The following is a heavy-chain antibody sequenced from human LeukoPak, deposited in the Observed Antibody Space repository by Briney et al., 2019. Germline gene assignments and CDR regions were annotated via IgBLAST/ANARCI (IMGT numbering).Heavy chain of an antibody. V-gene: IGHV1-69*04. Sequence: GASVKVSCKASGGTFSSYAISWVRQAPGQGLEWMGRIIPILGIANYAQKFQGRVTITADKSTSTAYMELSSLRSEDTAVYYCARDTALWFGELLSWFDPWGQGTLVTVSS. CDR2: IIPILGIA. D-gene: IGHD3-10*01. J-gene: IGHJ5*02. CDR3: ARDTALWFGELLSWFDP. CDR1: GGTFSSYA.